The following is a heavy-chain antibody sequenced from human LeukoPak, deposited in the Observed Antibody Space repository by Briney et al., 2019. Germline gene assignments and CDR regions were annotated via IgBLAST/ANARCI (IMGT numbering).Heavy chain of an antibody. J-gene: IGHJ4*02. CDR2: IYYSGST. Sequence: SETLSLTCTVSGGSISSSSYYWGWIRQPPGKGLEWIGSIYYSGSTYYNPSLKSRVTISVDTSKNQFSLKLSSVTAADTAVYYRARQEEIAARPFDYWGQGTLVTVSS. V-gene: IGHV4-39*01. D-gene: IGHD6-6*01. CDR1: GGSISSSSYY. CDR3: ARQEEIAARPFDY.